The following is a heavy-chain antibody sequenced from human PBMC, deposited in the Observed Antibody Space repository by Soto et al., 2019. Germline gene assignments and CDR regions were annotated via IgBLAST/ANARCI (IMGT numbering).Heavy chain of an antibody. D-gene: IGHD3-3*01. CDR3: VRRKLEDVFDI. CDR1: GGSFKSGSYS. J-gene: IGHJ3*02. CDR2: IHTTDGT. V-gene: IGHV4-61*02. Sequence: TLSLTCTVSGGSFKSGSYSWSWIRQPAGKGMEWIGRIHTTDGTNYNPSLKSRVTMSIDTSNNQFSLKLSSLTAADTAVYFCVRRKLEDVFDIWGPGTLVT.